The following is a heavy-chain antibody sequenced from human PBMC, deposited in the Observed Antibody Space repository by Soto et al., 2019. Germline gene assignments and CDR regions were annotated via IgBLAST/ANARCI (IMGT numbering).Heavy chain of an antibody. CDR3: ARQPTTGDTDLWFDP. V-gene: IGHV4-39*01. CDR1: GGSISTSRSY. J-gene: IGHJ5*02. D-gene: IGHD2-21*01. Sequence: QLQLLESGPGLVKASETLSLTCNVSGGSISTSRSYWAWIRQPPGKGLEWLANIFYSGGTYYNPSLASRVTVSVDTSKNEFSLKLRSVTAADTAVYYCARQPTTGDTDLWFDPWGQGTLVTVSS. CDR2: IFYSGGT.